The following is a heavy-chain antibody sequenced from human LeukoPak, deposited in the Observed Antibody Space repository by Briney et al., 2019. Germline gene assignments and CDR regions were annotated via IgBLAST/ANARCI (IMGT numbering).Heavy chain of an antibody. CDR2: IKQDGSEK. Sequence: PGGSLRLSCAASGFTFNSYWMSWVRQAPGKGLEWVANIKQDGSEKYYVDSVKGRFTISRDNAKNSLYLQMNSLRAEDTAVYYCARDGDRYCSSTSCYSFRWFDPWGQGTLVTVSS. CDR3: ARDGDRYCSSTSCYSFRWFDP. D-gene: IGHD2-2*02. V-gene: IGHV3-7*01. J-gene: IGHJ5*02. CDR1: GFTFNSYW.